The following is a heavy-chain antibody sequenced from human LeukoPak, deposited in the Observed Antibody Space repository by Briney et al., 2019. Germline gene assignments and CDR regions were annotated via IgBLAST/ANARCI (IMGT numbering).Heavy chain of an antibody. Sequence: SVKVSCKASGGTFSSYAISWVRQAPGQGLEWMGGIIPIFGTANYAQKFQGRVTITADESTSTAYMELSSLRSEDTAVYYCAREKFTMVRGVITYNWFDPWGQGTLATVSS. J-gene: IGHJ5*02. CDR2: IIPIFGTA. CDR1: GGTFSSYA. D-gene: IGHD3-10*01. CDR3: AREKFTMVRGVITYNWFDP. V-gene: IGHV1-69*13.